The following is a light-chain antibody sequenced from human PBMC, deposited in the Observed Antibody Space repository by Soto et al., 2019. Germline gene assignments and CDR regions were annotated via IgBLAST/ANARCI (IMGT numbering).Light chain of an antibody. CDR3: QQYGNSPWT. CDR1: QSVSSHY. Sequence: ETVLTQSPGTLSLSPGERATLSCMASQSVSSHYLAWYQQKPGQAPRLLIYGASSRAAGIPDRFSGSGSGTDFTLTISRLEPEDSAVYYCQQYGNSPWTFGQGTKVDIK. CDR2: GAS. J-gene: IGKJ1*01. V-gene: IGKV3-20*01.